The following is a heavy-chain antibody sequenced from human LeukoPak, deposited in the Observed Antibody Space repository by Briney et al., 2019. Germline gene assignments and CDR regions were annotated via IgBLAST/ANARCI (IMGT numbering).Heavy chain of an antibody. D-gene: IGHD5-24*01. J-gene: IGHJ4*02. Sequence: PSQTLSLTCTVSGGSISSGGYYWSWIRQHPGKGLEWIGCIYYSGSTYYNPSLKSRVTISVDTSKNQFSLKLSSVSAADTAVYYCARGGGDVYNVFDYWGQGTLVTVSS. V-gene: IGHV4-31*03. CDR3: ARGGGDVYNVFDY. CDR1: GGSISSGGYY. CDR2: IYYSGST.